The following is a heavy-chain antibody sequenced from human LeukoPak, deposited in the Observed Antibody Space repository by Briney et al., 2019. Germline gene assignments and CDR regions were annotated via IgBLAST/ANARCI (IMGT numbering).Heavy chain of an antibody. Sequence: SETLSLTCAVYGGSFSGYYWSWIRQPPGKGLERIGEINHSGSTNYNPSLKSRVTISVDTSKNQFSLKLSSATAADTAVYYCATVTGETVYFDYWGQGTLVTVSS. D-gene: IGHD7-27*01. CDR2: INHSGST. J-gene: IGHJ4*02. CDR1: GGSFSGYY. CDR3: ATVTGETVYFDY. V-gene: IGHV4-34*01.